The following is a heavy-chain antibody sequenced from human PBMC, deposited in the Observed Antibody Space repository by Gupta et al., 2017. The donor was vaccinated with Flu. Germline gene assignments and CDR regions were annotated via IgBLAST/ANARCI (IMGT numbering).Heavy chain of an antibody. Sequence: KGLEWIGHIFYSGSTYYSPSLKSRVPMSVDTSKNQFSLKLNSVTAADTAVYYCARGYCSGGTCYSGGHNWFDPWGQGTLITVSS. J-gene: IGHJ5*02. CDR2: IFYSGST. D-gene: IGHD2-15*01. CDR3: ARGYCSGGTCYSGGHNWFDP. V-gene: IGHV4-31*02.